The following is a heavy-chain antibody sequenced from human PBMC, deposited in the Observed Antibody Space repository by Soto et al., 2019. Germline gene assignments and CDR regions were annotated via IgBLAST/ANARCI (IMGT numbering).Heavy chain of an antibody. D-gene: IGHD6-19*01. Sequence: EVQLVEAGGGLVKPGGSLRLSCTASAFAFNSYSMNWVRQAPGKGLEWVSSISSSSRYTYYSDSVKGRFTVSRDNAKNSLYLKMNSLRAEDTAVYYCPRDLAAVPGTFDSWGQGTLVTVSS. CDR2: ISSSSRYT. V-gene: IGHV3-21*06. CDR1: AFAFNSYS. CDR3: PRDLAAVPGTFDS. J-gene: IGHJ4*02.